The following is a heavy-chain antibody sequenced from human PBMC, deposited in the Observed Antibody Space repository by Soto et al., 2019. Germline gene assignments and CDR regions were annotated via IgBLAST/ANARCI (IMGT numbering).Heavy chain of an antibody. D-gene: IGHD2-2*01. CDR3: ARGVENIVVVLDVFGYYGMDV. J-gene: IGHJ6*02. V-gene: IGHV1-3*01. CDR1: GYSFTSYA. Sequence: RASVKVSCKASGYSFTSYAIYWVRQAPGQRLEWMGWINAGNGNTKYSQKLQGRVTFAGDTSASTAHMELSSLRSEDTAVYFCARGVENIVVVLDVFGYYGMDVWGQGTTVTVS. CDR2: INAGNGNT.